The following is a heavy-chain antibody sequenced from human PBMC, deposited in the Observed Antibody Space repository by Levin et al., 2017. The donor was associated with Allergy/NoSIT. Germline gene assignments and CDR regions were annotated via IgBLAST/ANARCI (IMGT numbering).Heavy chain of an antibody. V-gene: IGHV4-39*07. J-gene: IGHJ4*02. Sequence: SETLSLTCTVSGGSISSSSYYWGWIRQPPGKGLEWIGSIYYSGSTYYNPSLKSRVTISVDTSKNQFSLKLSSVTAADTAVYYCARVRTGRPLVFDYWGQGTLVTVSS. CDR1: GGSISSSSYY. CDR2: IYYSGST. CDR3: ARVRTGRPLVFDY. D-gene: IGHD1-14*01.